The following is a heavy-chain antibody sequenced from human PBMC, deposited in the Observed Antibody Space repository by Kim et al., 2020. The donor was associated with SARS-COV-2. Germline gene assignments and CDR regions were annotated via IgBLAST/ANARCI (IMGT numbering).Heavy chain of an antibody. Sequence: GGSLRLSCAASGFTFNSYCMTWVRQAPGKGLEWVANIRYDASGKYYVDSVRGRFTISRDNAKNSLYLQMNSLRAEDTAVYYCARRSAPHNYYGLGVWGQGTTVTVSS. J-gene: IGHJ6*02. CDR2: IRYDASGK. V-gene: IGHV3-7*01. CDR1: GFTFNSYC. D-gene: IGHD1-26*01. CDR3: ARRSAPHNYYGLGV.